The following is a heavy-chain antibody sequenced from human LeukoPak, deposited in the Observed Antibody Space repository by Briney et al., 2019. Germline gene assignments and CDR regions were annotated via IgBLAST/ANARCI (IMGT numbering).Heavy chain of an antibody. CDR3: AKDPEF. D-gene: IGHD3-10*01. V-gene: IGHV3-23*01. CDR1: GFTFSSQA. Sequence: GGSLRLSCAASGFTFSSQAMSWVRHAPGKGLEWISGISESGDKTFSIDSVKGRFTISRDNSKNTLYLQMDSLRVEDAAVYYCAKDPEFWGQGTLVSVSS. J-gene: IGHJ4*02. CDR2: ISESGDKT.